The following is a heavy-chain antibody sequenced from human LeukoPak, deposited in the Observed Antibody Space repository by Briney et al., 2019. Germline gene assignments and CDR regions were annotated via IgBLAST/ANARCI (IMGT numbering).Heavy chain of an antibody. CDR1: GGSISSSSAY. V-gene: IGHV4-39*01. Sequence: SETLSLTCTVSGGSISSSSAYWGWLRQPPGKGLEWIGRIYYSKNTYYNPSLKSRVTISADTSKNQCSLTLGSVSATDTAVYYCVSPRGFSYGYFDYWGQGTLVTVSS. D-gene: IGHD5-18*01. CDR3: VSPRGFSYGYFDY. J-gene: IGHJ4*02. CDR2: IYYSKNT.